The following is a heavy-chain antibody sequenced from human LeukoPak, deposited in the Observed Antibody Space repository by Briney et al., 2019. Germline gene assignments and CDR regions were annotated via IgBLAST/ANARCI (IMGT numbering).Heavy chain of an antibody. Sequence: GGSLRLSCAAYGFTFSSYSMSWVRQAPGKGLEWVSSISRSSSYIYYAASVKGRFTISRDNANNSLYLQMNSLRAEDTAVYYCARDCSGGSCYFKYWGQGTLVTVSS. J-gene: IGHJ4*02. V-gene: IGHV3-21*01. CDR1: GFTFSSYS. CDR2: ISRSSSYI. CDR3: ARDCSGGSCYFKY. D-gene: IGHD2-15*01.